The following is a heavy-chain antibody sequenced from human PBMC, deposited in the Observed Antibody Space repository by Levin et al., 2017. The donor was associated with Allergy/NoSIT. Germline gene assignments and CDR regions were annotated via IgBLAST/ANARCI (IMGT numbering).Heavy chain of an antibody. CDR1: GILFSSYD. CDR3: ASWAMYHYDRSAFDYFYYAVDV. J-gene: IGHJ6*02. D-gene: IGHD3-22*01. V-gene: IGHV3-21*01. CDR2: ISAGGNYM. Sequence: TGGSLRLSCAASGILFSSYDMNWVRQAPGKGLEWVSSISAGGNYMYYADSVKGRFTISRDNAKNSLFLQMNSLRAEDTAVYYCASWAMYHYDRSAFDYFYYAVDVWGQGATVTVSS.